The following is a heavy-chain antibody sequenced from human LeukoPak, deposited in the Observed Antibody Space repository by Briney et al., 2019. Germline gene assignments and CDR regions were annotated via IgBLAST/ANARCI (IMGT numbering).Heavy chain of an antibody. Sequence: GGSLRLSCAASGFTFSSYEMNWVRQAPGKGLEWVSYISSSGSTIYYADSVKGRFTISRDNAKNSLYLQMNSLRAEDTAVYYCAKVRAMTTVTTFYDAFDIWGQGTMVTVSS. V-gene: IGHV3-48*03. CDR3: AKVRAMTTVTTFYDAFDI. CDR1: GFTFSSYE. D-gene: IGHD4-17*01. J-gene: IGHJ3*02. CDR2: ISSSGSTI.